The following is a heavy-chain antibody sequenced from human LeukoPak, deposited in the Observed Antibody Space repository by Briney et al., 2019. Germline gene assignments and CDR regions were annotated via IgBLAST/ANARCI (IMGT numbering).Heavy chain of an antibody. CDR2: INPSGGST. Sequence: ASVKVSCKASGYTFTSYYMHWVRQAPGQGLEWMGIINPSGGSTSYAQKFQGRVTMTRDTSTSTVYMELSSLRSEDTAVHYCARALYSGSYYHWFDAWGQGTLATVSS. CDR1: GYTFTSYY. D-gene: IGHD1-26*01. J-gene: IGHJ5*02. V-gene: IGHV1-46*01. CDR3: ARALYSGSYYHWFDA.